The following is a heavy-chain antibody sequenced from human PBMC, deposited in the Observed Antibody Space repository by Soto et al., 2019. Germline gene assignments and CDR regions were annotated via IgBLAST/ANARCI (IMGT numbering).Heavy chain of an antibody. D-gene: IGHD6-19*01. J-gene: IGHJ4*02. CDR2: IYYSGST. Sequence: PSETLSLTCTVSGGSISSYYWTWIRQPPGKGLEWIGNIYYSGSTNYNPSLKSRVTISVDTSKNQFSLKVNSVTAADTAVYYCARAGGYSSGVGYWGQGTLVTVSS. V-gene: IGHV4-59*01. CDR1: GGSISSYY. CDR3: ARAGGYSSGVGY.